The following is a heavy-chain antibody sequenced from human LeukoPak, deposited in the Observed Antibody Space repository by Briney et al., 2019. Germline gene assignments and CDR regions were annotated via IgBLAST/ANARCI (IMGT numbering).Heavy chain of an antibody. CDR1: GFTSSDYC. CDR3: VRGGPYGDYDAY. J-gene: IGHJ4*02. D-gene: IGHD4-17*01. CDR2: ISSDSSYT. V-gene: IGHV3-11*06. Sequence: GGSLRLSCAVSGFTSSDYCMSWIRQAPGKGMECVSYISSDSSYTNYADSVRGRFTISRDNAKNSLYLQMNSLRAEDTAVYYCVRGGPYGDYDAYWGQGTLVTVSS.